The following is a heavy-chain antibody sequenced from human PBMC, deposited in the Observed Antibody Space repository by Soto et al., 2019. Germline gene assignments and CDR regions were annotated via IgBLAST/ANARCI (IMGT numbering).Heavy chain of an antibody. V-gene: IGHV1-18*01. CDR2: ISAYTGNT. CDR3: ARGGTPIDY. CDR1: GYTFTNFG. D-gene: IGHD3-16*01. J-gene: IGHJ4*02. Sequence: QVQLVQSGAEVKQPGASVKVSCKASGYTFTNFGISWVRQAPGQGLEWMGWISAYTGNTNYAQKFQGRVTMTTDTSTSTAYMEVRSLRFDATAVYYGARGGTPIDYWGQGTLVTVSS.